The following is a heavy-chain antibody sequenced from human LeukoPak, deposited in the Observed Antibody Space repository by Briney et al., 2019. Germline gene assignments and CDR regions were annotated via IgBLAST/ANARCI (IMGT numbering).Heavy chain of an antibody. Sequence: GGSLRLSCAASGFTFSSYGMHWVRQAPGKGLEWVAFIRNDGSNKYYADSVKGRFTISRDNSKNTLYLQMNSLRAEDTAVYYCAKDRWAATHYNFDYWGQGTLVTVSS. CDR3: AKDRWAATHYNFDY. D-gene: IGHD4-11*01. V-gene: IGHV3-30*02. CDR1: GFTFSSYG. CDR2: IRNDGSNK. J-gene: IGHJ4*02.